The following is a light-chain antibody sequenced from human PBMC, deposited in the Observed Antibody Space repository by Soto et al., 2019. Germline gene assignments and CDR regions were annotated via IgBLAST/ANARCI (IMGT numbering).Light chain of an antibody. CDR2: EVS. CDR1: SSDVGGYNY. V-gene: IGLV2-14*01. J-gene: IGLJ1*01. CDR3: SSYTSSITYV. Sequence: QSALTQPASVSGSPGQSITISCTGTSSDVGGYNYVSWYQQHPGKAPKLMIYEVSNRPSWVSNRFSGSKSGNTASLTISGRPAEDAADYYFSSYTSSITYVFGTGTKLTVL.